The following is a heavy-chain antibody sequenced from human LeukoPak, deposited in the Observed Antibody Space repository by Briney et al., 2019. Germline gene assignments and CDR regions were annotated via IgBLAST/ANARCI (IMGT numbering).Heavy chain of an antibody. CDR1: GCSFTSYW. CDR2: IYPGDSDT. Sequence: GESLKISCKGSGCSFTSYWIGWVRQMPGQGLEWMGIIYPGDSDTRYSPSFQGQVTISADKSISTAYLQWSSLKASDTAMYYCARRGIAAAGSFDYWGQGTLVTVSS. J-gene: IGHJ4*02. CDR3: ARRGIAAAGSFDY. D-gene: IGHD6-13*01. V-gene: IGHV5-51*01.